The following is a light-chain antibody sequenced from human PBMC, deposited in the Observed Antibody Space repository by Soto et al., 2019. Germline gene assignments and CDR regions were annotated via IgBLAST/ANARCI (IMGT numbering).Light chain of an antibody. V-gene: IGLV2-14*01. J-gene: IGLJ2*01. CDR3: SSYTSSNTVV. CDR2: EVS. CDR1: SSDIGGYNY. Sequence: QSVLTQPASVSGSPGQSITISCTGTSSDIGGYNYVSWYQQHPGKAPKFMIYEVSNRPSGVSNRFSGSKSGNTASLTISGLQAEDEADYYCSSYTSSNTVVFGGGTKVTVL.